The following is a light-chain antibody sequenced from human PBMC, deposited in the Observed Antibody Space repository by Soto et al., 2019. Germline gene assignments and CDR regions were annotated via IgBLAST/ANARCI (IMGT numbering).Light chain of an antibody. CDR2: DAS. Sequence: TEWPQFPNTMSLSPGERPTLSCCASERVSSSYVAWYQMKAGLAPRLLIHDASTRASGIPDRFRGSKSGTDFTLTIRVLEPEDAALYYCQQYGSSPITSGQGTRLEIK. CDR3: QQYGSSPIT. CDR1: ERVSSSY. J-gene: IGKJ5*01. V-gene: IGKV3D-20*01.